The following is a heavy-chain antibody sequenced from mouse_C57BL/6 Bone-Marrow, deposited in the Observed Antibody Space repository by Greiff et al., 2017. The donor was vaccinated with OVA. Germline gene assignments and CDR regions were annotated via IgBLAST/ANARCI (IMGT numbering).Heavy chain of an antibody. Sequence: VQLQQSGAELVRPGASVTLSCKASGYTFTDYEMHWVKQTPVHGLEWIGAIDPETGGTAYNQKFKGKAILTADKSSSTAYMELRSLTSEDSAVYYCDYYGSSYFWYFDVWGTGTTVTVSS. CDR2: IDPETGGT. CDR3: DYYGSSYFWYFDV. D-gene: IGHD1-1*01. CDR1: GYTFTDYE. V-gene: IGHV1-15*01. J-gene: IGHJ1*03.